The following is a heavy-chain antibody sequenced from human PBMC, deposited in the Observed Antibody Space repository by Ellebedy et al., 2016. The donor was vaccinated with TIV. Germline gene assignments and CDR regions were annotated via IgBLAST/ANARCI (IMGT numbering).Heavy chain of an antibody. CDR3: VSSSPVIDY. CDR2: VNSDGSRT. V-gene: IGHV3-74*01. D-gene: IGHD6-13*01. Sequence: PGGSLRLSFAAPGLTFSSYWMHWVRQAPGKGLVWVSRVNSDGSRTTYADSVKGRFTISRDNAKHTLYLQMNSLRGEDTAVYYCVSSSPVIDYWGQGTLVTVSS. J-gene: IGHJ4*02. CDR1: GLTFSSYW.